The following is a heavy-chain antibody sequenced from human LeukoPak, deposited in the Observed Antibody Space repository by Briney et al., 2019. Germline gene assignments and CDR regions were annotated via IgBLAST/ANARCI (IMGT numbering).Heavy chain of an antibody. J-gene: IGHJ4*02. D-gene: IGHD5-12*01. V-gene: IGHV4-39*01. CDR3: ARHTTRGYSGYDPFDY. CDR1: GGSISSTNYH. CDR2: IHYTGST. Sequence: SETLSLACIVSGGSISSTNYHWGWIRQPPGKGLEWIRSIHYTGSTYYNPFLKSRVTISVDTSKNQFSLKLSSVTAADTAVYYCARHTTRGYSGYDPFDYWGQGTLVTVSS.